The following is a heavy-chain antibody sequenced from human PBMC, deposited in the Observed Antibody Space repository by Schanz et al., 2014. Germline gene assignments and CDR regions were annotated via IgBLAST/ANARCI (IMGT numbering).Heavy chain of an antibody. CDR1: GFSFSDYG. D-gene: IGHD2-2*01. CDR2: ITYDGSNT. CDR3: IRGDIMVVPVAHF. V-gene: IGHV3-30*03. Sequence: QVQLVESGGGVVQPGGSLRLSCAGSGFSFSDYGMHWVRQAPGKGLEWVAIITYDGSNTYHADSVKGRFTISRDNSKNTLYLQMNSLRAEDTAVYYCIRGDIMVVPVAHFWGQGILVTVSS. J-gene: IGHJ4*02.